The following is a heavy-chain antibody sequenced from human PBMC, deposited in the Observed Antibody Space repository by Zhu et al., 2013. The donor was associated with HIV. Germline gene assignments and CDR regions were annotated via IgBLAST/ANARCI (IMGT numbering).Heavy chain of an antibody. Sequence: QVQLVQSGAEVKKPGSSVKVSCKASGGTFSSYAISWVRQAPGQGLEWMGGIIPIFGTADYAQKFQGRVTITADESTSTAYMELSSLRSEDTAVYYCARDSLGSRHYYDSSGYYYLNWFDPGAREPWSPXPQ. CDR2: IIPIFGTA. CDR1: GGTFSSYA. J-gene: IGHJ5*02. D-gene: IGHD3-22*01. V-gene: IGHV1-69*01. CDR3: ARDSLGSRHYYDSSGYYYLNWFDP.